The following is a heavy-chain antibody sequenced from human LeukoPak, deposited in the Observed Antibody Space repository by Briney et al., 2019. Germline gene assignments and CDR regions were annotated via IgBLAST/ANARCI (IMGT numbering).Heavy chain of an antibody. CDR2: IFHSGST. V-gene: IGHV4-4*02. J-gene: IGHJ4*01. D-gene: IGHD3-22*01. Sequence: SETLSLTCVVSGGSINSNNWWSWVRQPPGKGLEWIGEIFHSGSTNYNPSLKSRATISVDKSKNQFPLRLSSVTAADTAVYYCARVLSGSNFDSWGHGTLVTVSS. CDR3: ARVLSGSNFDS. CDR1: GGSINSNNW.